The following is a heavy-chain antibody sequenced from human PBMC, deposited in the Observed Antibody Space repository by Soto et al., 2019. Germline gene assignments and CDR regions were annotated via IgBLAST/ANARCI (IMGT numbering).Heavy chain of an antibody. CDR2: IYWDDSK. D-gene: IGHD3-9*01. J-gene: IGHJ4*02. CDR3: AHKGPADWRLDY. CDR1: GFSLSTSGVG. Sequence: QITLKESGPTLVRPTQTLTLTCAFSGFSLSTSGVGVGWIRQPPGKALEWLAVIYWDDSKHYSPSLRSRLTITKDTSKTQVVLTMTNMDPMDTGTYYCAHKGPADWRLDYWGQGTLVTVSS. V-gene: IGHV2-5*02.